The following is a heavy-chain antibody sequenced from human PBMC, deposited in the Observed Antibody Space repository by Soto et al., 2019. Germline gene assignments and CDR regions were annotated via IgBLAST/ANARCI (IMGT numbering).Heavy chain of an antibody. CDR1: GFTFSSYS. J-gene: IGHJ6*02. CDR3: AKDCQIAAGGRDCYYCLDV. CDR2: ISSRSNFI. Sequence: PGGSLRLSCAASGFTFSSYSINWVRQAPGKGLEWVSSISSRSNFIYHADSVKGRFTISRDNAKNSLYLQMSSLRAEDAAVYYCAKDCQIAAGGRDCYYCLDVWGQGTTVTVSS. V-gene: IGHV3-21*01. D-gene: IGHD6-13*01.